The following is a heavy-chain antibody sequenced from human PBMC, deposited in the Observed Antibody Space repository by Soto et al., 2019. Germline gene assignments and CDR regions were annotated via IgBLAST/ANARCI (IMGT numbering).Heavy chain of an antibody. V-gene: IGHV4-4*02. Sequence: SETLSLTCAVSGGSISSSNWWSWVRQPPGKGLEWIGEIYHSGITNYNPSLKSRVTISVDKSKNQFSLKLSSVTAADTAVYYCASSRPQDYDFLSGYYYFDYWGQGTLVTVSS. D-gene: IGHD3-3*01. CDR2: IYHSGIT. CDR1: GGSISSSNW. CDR3: ASSRPQDYDFLSGYYYFDY. J-gene: IGHJ4*02.